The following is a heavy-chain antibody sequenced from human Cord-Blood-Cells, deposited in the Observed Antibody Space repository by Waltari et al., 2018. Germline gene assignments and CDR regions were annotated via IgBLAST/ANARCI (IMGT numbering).Heavy chain of an antibody. CDR3: ARALVSWGWSPSDYDAFDI. CDR2: IWYDGSNK. Sequence: QVQLVESGGGVVQPGRSLRLSCAASGFTFSSYGMHWVRQAPGKGLEWVAVIWYDGSNKYYADSVKGRFTISRDNSKNTLYLQMNSLRAEDTAVYYCARALVSWGWSPSDYDAFDIWGQGTMVTVSS. V-gene: IGHV3-33*01. D-gene: IGHD7-27*01. CDR1: GFTFSSYG. J-gene: IGHJ3*02.